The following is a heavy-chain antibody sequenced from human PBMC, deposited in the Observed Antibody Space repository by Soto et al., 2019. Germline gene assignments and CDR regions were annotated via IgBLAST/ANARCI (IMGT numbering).Heavy chain of an antibody. D-gene: IGHD2-15*01. CDR1: GGTFSSYT. V-gene: IGHV1-69*02. Sequence: QVQLVQSGAEVKKPGSSVKVSCKASGGTFSSYTISWVRQDPGQGLEWMGRIIPILGIANYAQKFQGRVTITADKSTSTAYMELSSLRSEDTAVYYCARLYCSGGSCSSGNAFDIWGQGTMVTVSS. CDR3: ARLYCSGGSCSSGNAFDI. CDR2: IIPILGIA. J-gene: IGHJ3*02.